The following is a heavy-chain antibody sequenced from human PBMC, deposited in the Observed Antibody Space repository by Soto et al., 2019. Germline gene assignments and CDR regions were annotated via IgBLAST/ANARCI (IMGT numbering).Heavy chain of an antibody. D-gene: IGHD6-13*01. V-gene: IGHV4-34*01. J-gene: IGHJ5*02. CDR1: GGSFSGYY. Sequence: PSETLSLTCAVYGGSFSGYYWSWIRQPSGKGLEWIGEIHHSGSTNYIPSLKSRVTMSVDTSKNQFSLKLSSVTAADTAVYFCARGRAAAGTEGWFDPWGQGTLVTVSS. CDR3: ARGRAAAGTEGWFDP. CDR2: IHHSGST.